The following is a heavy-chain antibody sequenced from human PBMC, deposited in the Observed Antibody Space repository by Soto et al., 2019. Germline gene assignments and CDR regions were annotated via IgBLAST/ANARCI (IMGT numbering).Heavy chain of an antibody. CDR1: SGSIISSNYY. CDR2: IYYSGST. CDR3: ARLNKPGWFDP. J-gene: IGHJ5*02. V-gene: IGHV4-39*01. Sequence: SETLSVTCTVSSGSIISSNYYWAWIRQPPEKGLEWIATIYYSGSTYYSPSLKSRVTISVDTSKNQFSLRLASVTAADTAVYYCARLNKPGWFDPWGQGTLVTVSS.